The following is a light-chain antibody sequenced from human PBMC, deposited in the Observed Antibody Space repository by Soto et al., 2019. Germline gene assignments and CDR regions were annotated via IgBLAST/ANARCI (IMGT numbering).Light chain of an antibody. J-gene: IGKJ4*01. Sequence: ETLITQSPGTLSVSPGEGATLSCRASESVSSLAWYQQEPGQAPRLLIYGASTRATGIPARFSGSGSGTEFTLTISSLQSEDFAVYYCQQHENWPLTFGGGTKVDIK. V-gene: IGKV3-15*01. CDR1: ESVSS. CDR3: QQHENWPLT. CDR2: GAS.